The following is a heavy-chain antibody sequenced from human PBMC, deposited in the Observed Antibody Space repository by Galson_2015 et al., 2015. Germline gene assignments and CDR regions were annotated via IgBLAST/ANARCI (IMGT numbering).Heavy chain of an antibody. V-gene: IGHV3-7*01. CDR1: GFTFSRYW. CDR2: IKHDGTEK. J-gene: IGHJ4*02. CDR3: ARDSPLGSYEFWSVFSYYFDY. Sequence: SLRLSCAASGFTFSRYWMQWPRQAPGRGLEWVTNIKHDGTEKQYVDSVKGRFTISRDNARNSLYLQMNSLRAEDTAVYYCARDSPLGSYEFWSVFSYYFDYWGQGTLVTASS. D-gene: IGHD3-3*01.